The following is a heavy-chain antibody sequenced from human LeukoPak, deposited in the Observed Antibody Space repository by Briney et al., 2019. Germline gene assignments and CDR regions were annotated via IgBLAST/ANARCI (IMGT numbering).Heavy chain of an antibody. J-gene: IGHJ4*02. Sequence: SETLSLTCGVSSGSLSGYSWGWIRQPPGKGLEWVGEISHSGITNYNTSLKSRVTISLKKSESQFSLTLSSVTAADTAVYYCTRQSGTVTPIDYWSQGTLVTVSS. V-gene: IGHV4-34*01. CDR2: ISHSGIT. D-gene: IGHD4-17*01. CDR1: SGSLSGYS. CDR3: TRQSGTVTPIDY.